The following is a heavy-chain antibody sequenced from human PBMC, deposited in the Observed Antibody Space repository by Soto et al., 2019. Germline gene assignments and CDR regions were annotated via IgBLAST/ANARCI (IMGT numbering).Heavy chain of an antibody. J-gene: IGHJ6*02. CDR3: ESLGQWSNDDYYYYGMDV. CDR1: GVTFSSYS. D-gene: IGHD6-19*01. Sequence: PAESLSLSCAASGVTFSSYSMNWVRQAPGKWLEWVSSISSSSSYIYYADSVKGRFTISRDNADNSMSLQMNSLRAVDTAVYYCESLGQWSNDDYYYYGMDVWGQGXTVTVSS. V-gene: IGHV3-21*01. CDR2: ISSSSSYI.